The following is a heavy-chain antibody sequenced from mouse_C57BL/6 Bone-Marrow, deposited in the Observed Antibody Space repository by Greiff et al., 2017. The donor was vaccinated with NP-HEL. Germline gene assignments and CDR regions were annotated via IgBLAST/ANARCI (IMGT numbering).Heavy chain of an antibody. V-gene: IGHV3-6*01. CDR2: ISYDGSN. J-gene: IGHJ3*01. D-gene: IGHD2-3*01. CDR3: ARADGYYWFAY. CDR1: GYSITSGYY. Sequence: ESGPGLVKPSQSLSLTCSVTGYSITSGYYWNWIRQFPGNKLEWMGYISYDGSNNYNPSLKNRISITRDPSKNQFFVKLNSVTTEDTGADDCARADGYYWFAYWGQGTLVTVSA.